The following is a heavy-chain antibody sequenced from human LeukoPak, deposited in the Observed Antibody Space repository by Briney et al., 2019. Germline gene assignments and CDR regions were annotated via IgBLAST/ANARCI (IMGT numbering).Heavy chain of an antibody. CDR2: IIPIFSTA. V-gene: IGHV1-69*01. J-gene: IGHJ4*02. CDR3: ARETVGATPNSYIDY. D-gene: IGHD1-26*01. Sequence: SVKVSCKASGGTFSSYAISWVRQAPGQGLEWMGGIIPIFSTANYAQKFQGRVTITADESTSTAYMELSSLRSEDTAVYYCARETVGATPNSYIDYWGQGSLVTVSS. CDR1: GGTFSSYA.